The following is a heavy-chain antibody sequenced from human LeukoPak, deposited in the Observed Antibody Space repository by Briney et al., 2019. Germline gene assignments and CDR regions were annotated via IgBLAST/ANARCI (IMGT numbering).Heavy chain of an antibody. J-gene: IGHJ6*04. CDR1: GYTFTGYY. CDR2: INPNSGGT. Sequence: ASVKVSCKASGYTFTGYYMHWVRQAPGQGLEWMGWINPNSGGTNYAQKFQGWVTMTRDTSISTAYMELSRLRSDDTAVYYCARGEKTPDYNYYYGMDVWGKGTTVTVSS. V-gene: IGHV1-2*04. CDR3: ARGEKTPDYNYYYGMDV.